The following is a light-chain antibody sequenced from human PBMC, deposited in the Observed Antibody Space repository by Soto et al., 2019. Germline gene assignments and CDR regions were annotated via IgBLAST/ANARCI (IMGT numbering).Light chain of an antibody. V-gene: IGKV3-11*01. CDR2: DAS. Sequence: EMVMTQSPATLSVSPGERATLSCRASQSVSSYLAWYQQKPGQAPRLLIYDASNRATGIPARFSGSGSGTDFTLTISSLEPEDFAVYYCQQRSNWPVTFGQGTRLENK. CDR3: QQRSNWPVT. J-gene: IGKJ5*01. CDR1: QSVSSY.